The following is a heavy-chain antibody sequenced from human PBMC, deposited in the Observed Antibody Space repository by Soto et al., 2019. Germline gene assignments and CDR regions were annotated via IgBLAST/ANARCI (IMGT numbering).Heavy chain of an antibody. J-gene: IGHJ4*02. D-gene: IGHD1-7*01. CDR3: AKQLELPHYYFDY. Sequence: GSLSLSCAASGLSFSTYAMSWVRQAPGKGLEWVSAIGGRGGSTYYADSVKGRFTISRDNSKNTLYLRVNNLRAEDTAVYYWAKQLELPHYYFDYWGQGTLVTVSS. CDR1: GLSFSTYA. V-gene: IGHV3-23*01. CDR2: IGGRGGST.